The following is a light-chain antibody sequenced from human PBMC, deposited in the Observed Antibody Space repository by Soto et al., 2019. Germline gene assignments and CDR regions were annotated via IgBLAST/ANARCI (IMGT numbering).Light chain of an antibody. J-gene: IGKJ1*01. V-gene: IGKV3-20*01. Sequence: VLTQSPATLSVSPGERATLSCRASQSVTSTYLAWYQQKVGQAPSLLIYGASTRATGIPDRFSGSGSGTDFTLTISRLEPEDFAVYYCQQYGSSPRTFGQGTKVDIK. CDR1: QSVTSTY. CDR3: QQYGSSPRT. CDR2: GAS.